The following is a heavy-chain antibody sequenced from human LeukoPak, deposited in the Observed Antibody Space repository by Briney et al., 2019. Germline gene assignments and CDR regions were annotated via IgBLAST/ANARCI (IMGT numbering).Heavy chain of an antibody. CDR1: GGSISSGGYL. Sequence: SETLSLTCTVSGGSISSGGYLWGWIRQPPGKGLEWIGEINHSGSTNYNPSLKSRVTISVDTSKNQFSLKLSSVTAADTAVYYCARGNTYSSSSDFDYWGQGTLVTVSS. CDR2: INHSGST. V-gene: IGHV4-39*07. CDR3: ARGNTYSSSSDFDY. D-gene: IGHD6-6*01. J-gene: IGHJ4*02.